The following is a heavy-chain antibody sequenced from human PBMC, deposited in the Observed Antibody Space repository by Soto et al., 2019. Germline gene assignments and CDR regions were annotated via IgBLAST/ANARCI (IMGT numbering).Heavy chain of an antibody. Sequence: VQLVQSGGGVVQPGRSLRLSCVASGFTFSADGMHWVRQAPGKGLEWVSAISSDGNKKDYGDSVEGRLTISRDNSQNTLHPHTNSQRAADTAIYYCAKDWGVYAGSGHSPDDFDYWGQGPLVTVSS. D-gene: IGHD3-22*01. CDR3: AKDWGVYAGSGHSPDDFDY. CDR2: ISSDGNKK. J-gene: IGHJ4*02. CDR1: GFTFSADG. V-gene: IGHV3-30*18.